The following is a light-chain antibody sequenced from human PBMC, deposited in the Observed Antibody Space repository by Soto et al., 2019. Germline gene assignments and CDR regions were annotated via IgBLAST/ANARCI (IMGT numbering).Light chain of an antibody. CDR3: QQRFSWPPWT. V-gene: IGKV3-11*01. CDR2: DTS. J-gene: IGKJ1*01. Sequence: EVVLTQSPATLSLSPGGRATLSCRVSEDVDIYLAWYQQRPGQAPRLLIYDTSKRATGIPARFTGTGSGTDFTLTISSLEPEDFAVYYCQQRFSWPPWTFGQGTKVEIK. CDR1: EDVDIY.